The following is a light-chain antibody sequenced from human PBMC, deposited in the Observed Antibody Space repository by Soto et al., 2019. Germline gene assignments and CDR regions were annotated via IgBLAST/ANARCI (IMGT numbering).Light chain of an antibody. J-gene: IGKJ5*01. Sequence: EFVLKPSPATMPFSPGASATLSCSASXSVCSYLAWYQQKPRQAPRLLLYDAAARATGFPGTLSGSGSGTDFTLTTSSLEPEDFAVYYCQQHSNWSPITFGQGTRLDIK. CDR3: QQHSNWSPIT. CDR2: DAA. CDR1: XSVCSY. V-gene: IGKV3-11*01.